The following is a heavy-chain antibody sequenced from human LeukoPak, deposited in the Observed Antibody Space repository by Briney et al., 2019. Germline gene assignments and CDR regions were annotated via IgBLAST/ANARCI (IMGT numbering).Heavy chain of an antibody. CDR2: INHSGGT. CDR3: ARSKVPATGNWFDP. CDR1: GGSFSGYY. J-gene: IGHJ5*02. V-gene: IGHV4-34*01. Sequence: SETLSLTCAVYGGSFSGYYWSWIRQPPGKGLEWIGEINHSGGTNYNLSLKSRVTISVDTSKSQFSLKLSSVTAADTAVYYCARSKVPATGNWFDPWGQGTLVTVSS. D-gene: IGHD2-21*02.